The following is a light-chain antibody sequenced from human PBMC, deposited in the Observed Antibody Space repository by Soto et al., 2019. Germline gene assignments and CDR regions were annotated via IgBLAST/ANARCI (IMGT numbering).Light chain of an antibody. V-gene: IGKV3-11*01. Sequence: EIVLTQSPATLSLSPGERVTLSCRASQSVGCYLPWYQQNPGQTPRLLIYDAPNRATGIPARFSGSGSGTDFILTISSLKAEDFAVSDCQHRNYWPPGATFGGGTKVDIK. J-gene: IGKJ4*01. CDR3: QHRNYWPPGAT. CDR1: QSVGCY. CDR2: DAP.